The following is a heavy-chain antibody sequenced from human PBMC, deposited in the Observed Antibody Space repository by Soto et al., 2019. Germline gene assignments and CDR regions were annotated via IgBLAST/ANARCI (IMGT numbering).Heavy chain of an antibody. CDR2: IIPILGIA. Sequence: QVQLVQSGAEVKKPGSSVKVSCKASGGTFSSYTISWVRQAPGQGLEWMGRIIPILGIANYAQKFQGRVTITADNSTSTAYMELSSLRSEDTAVYYCARGPYYYGSGSYYKFPVFDYWGQGTLVTVSS. CDR1: GGTFSSYT. D-gene: IGHD3-10*01. V-gene: IGHV1-69*02. J-gene: IGHJ4*02. CDR3: ARGPYYYGSGSYYKFPVFDY.